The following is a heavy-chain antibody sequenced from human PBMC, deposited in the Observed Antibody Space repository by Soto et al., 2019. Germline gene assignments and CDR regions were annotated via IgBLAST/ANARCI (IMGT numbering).Heavy chain of an antibody. Sequence: PGGSLRLSCAASGFTFSSYAMHWVRQAPGKGLEWVAVISYDGSNKYYADSVKGRFTISRDNSKNTLYLQMNSLRAEDTAVYYCARGPSIAVAGDFDYWGQGTLVTVSS. D-gene: IGHD6-19*01. CDR1: GFTFSSYA. V-gene: IGHV3-30-3*01. CDR2: ISYDGSNK. CDR3: ARGPSIAVAGDFDY. J-gene: IGHJ4*02.